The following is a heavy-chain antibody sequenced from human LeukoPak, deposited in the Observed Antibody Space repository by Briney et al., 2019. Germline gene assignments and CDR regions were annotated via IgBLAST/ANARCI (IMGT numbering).Heavy chain of an antibody. D-gene: IGHD6-13*01. CDR3: ARGGMQQLELDY. CDR2: INHSGST. J-gene: IGHJ4*02. V-gene: IGHV4-34*01. CDR1: GGSFSGYY. Sequence: PSETLSLTCAVYGGSFSGYYWSWIRQPPGKGLEWIGEINHSGSTNYNPSLKSRVTISVDTSKNQFSLKLSSVTAADTAVYYCARGGMQQLELDYWGQGTLVTVS.